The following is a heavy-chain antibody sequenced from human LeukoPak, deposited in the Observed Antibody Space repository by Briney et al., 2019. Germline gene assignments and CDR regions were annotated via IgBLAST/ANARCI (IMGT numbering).Heavy chain of an antibody. Sequence: PGGSLRLSCAASGFTFNNYAMSWVRQAPGKGLEWVALISYDGNNKYYADSVKGRFTISRDNSKNTLYLQMNSLRSEDTAVYYCARDFRGGEFGDGMDVWGQGTTVTVSS. V-gene: IGHV3-30-3*01. D-gene: IGHD3-10*01. CDR2: ISYDGNNK. J-gene: IGHJ6*02. CDR1: GFTFNNYA. CDR3: ARDFRGGEFGDGMDV.